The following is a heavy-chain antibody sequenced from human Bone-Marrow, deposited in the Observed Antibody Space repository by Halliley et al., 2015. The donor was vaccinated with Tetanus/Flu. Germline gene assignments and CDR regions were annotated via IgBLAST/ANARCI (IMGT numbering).Heavy chain of an antibody. Sequence: SLRLSCTCSGFAFADDAMGWVRQAPGKGLEWVAVIRSKNYDGTTEFAASVKGRFAISRDDSKSIAYLQMNSLKTEDTAVYYCPRKQQLAHWGQGTLVTVSS. J-gene: IGHJ4*02. CDR3: PRKQQLAH. D-gene: IGHD1-1*01. CDR1: GFAFADDA. CDR2: IRSKNYDGTT. V-gene: IGHV3-49*04.